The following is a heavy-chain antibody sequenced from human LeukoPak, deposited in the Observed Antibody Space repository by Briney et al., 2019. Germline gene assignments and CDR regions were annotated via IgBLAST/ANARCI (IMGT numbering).Heavy chain of an antibody. Sequence: GASVKVSCKASGYTFTGYYMHWVRQAPGQGLEWMGWINPNSGGTNYAQKFQGRVTMTRDTSISTAYMELSRLRSDDTAVYYCARGRFLEWQKSPDAFDIWGQGTMVTVSS. V-gene: IGHV1-2*02. J-gene: IGHJ3*02. D-gene: IGHD3-3*01. CDR2: INPNSGGT. CDR3: ARGRFLEWQKSPDAFDI. CDR1: GYTFTGYY.